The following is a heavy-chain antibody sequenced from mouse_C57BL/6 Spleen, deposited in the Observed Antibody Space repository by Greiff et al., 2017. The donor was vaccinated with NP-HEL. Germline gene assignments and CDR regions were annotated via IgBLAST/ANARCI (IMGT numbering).Heavy chain of an antibody. Sequence: EVMLVESGGGLVKPGGSLKLSCAASGFTFSDYGMHWVRQAPEKGLEWVAYISSGSSTIYYADTVNGRFTISRDTAKNTLFLQLTSLRSEDTAMYYCARDGYDGGYYYAMDYWSQGTSVTVSS. CDR3: ARDGYDGGYYYAMDY. J-gene: IGHJ4*01. CDR2: ISSGSSTI. CDR1: GFTFSDYG. V-gene: IGHV5-17*01. D-gene: IGHD2-2*01.